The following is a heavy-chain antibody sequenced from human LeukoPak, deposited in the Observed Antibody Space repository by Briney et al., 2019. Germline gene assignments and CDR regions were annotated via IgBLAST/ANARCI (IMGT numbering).Heavy chain of an antibody. Sequence: GGSVTLSCAASGFTFSNAWMNWVRQAPGKGLEWVGRIKSTTDGGTTDYAAPVKGRFTISREDSESTLFLQMNSLKIEDTAVYYCTTSSYSSGLHYYYYYYMDVWGKGTTVTVSS. V-gene: IGHV3-15*01. D-gene: IGHD6-19*01. CDR3: TTSSYSSGLHYYYYYYMDV. CDR1: GFTFSNAW. CDR2: IKSTTDGGTT. J-gene: IGHJ6*03.